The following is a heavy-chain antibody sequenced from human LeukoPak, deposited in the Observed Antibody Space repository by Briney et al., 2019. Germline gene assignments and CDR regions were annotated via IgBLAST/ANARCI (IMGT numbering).Heavy chain of an antibody. CDR1: GFSFSNYG. Sequence: PGGSLRLSCVASGFSFSNYGMHWVRQAPGKGPEWVAVISYDGNNIHYADSVRGRFTVSRDNSKNTLYLQMSSLRAEDTAAYYCAKMQWLATYAYWGQGTLVTVSS. CDR3: AKMQWLATYAY. J-gene: IGHJ4*02. CDR2: ISYDGNNI. D-gene: IGHD6-19*01. V-gene: IGHV3-30*18.